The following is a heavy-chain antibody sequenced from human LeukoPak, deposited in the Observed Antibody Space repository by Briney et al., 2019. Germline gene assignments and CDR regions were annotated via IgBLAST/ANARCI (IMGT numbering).Heavy chain of an antibody. Sequence: SVKVSCKTSGGTFSSYAISWVRQAPGQGLEWMGGIFPIFGTANYAQKFQGRVTITADESTSTAYMELSSLRSEDTAVYYCATTRTPRGYSYGYEGYFDYWGQGTLVTVSS. D-gene: IGHD5-18*01. CDR2: IFPIFGTA. CDR3: ATTRTPRGYSYGYEGYFDY. V-gene: IGHV1-69*01. CDR1: GGTFSSYA. J-gene: IGHJ4*02.